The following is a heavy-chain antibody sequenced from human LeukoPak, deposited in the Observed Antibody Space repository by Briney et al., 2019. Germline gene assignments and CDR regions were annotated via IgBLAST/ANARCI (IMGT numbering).Heavy chain of an antibody. CDR2: ISWNSGSI. J-gene: IGHJ4*02. CDR3: AKDVGSSWRHSFIGD. V-gene: IGHV3-9*03. Sequence: GRSLRLSCAASGFTFDDYAMHWVRQAPGKGLERVSGISWNSGSIGYADSVKGRFTISRDNAKNSLYLQMNSLRAEDMALYYCAKDVGSSWRHSFIGDWGQGTLVTVSS. CDR1: GFTFDDYA. D-gene: IGHD6-13*01.